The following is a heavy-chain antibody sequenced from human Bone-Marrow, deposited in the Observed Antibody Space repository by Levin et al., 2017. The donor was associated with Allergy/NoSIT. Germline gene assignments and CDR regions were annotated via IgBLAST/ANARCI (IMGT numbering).Heavy chain of an antibody. Sequence: GGSLRLSCAASGFTVGTVWMMWVRQAPGKGLEWVGRIKSRIDGGTTDYATPVKGRFTISGDDSKNTLYLQMNSLKTEDTAMYYCVTEILRSFDWLHYWGQGTQVTVSS. CDR2: IKSRIDGGTT. J-gene: IGHJ4*02. CDR3: VTEILRSFDWLHY. D-gene: IGHD3-9*01. CDR1: GFTVGTVW. V-gene: IGHV3-15*01.